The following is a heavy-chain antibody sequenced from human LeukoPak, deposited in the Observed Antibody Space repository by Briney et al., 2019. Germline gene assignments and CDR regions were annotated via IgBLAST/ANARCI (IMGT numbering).Heavy chain of an antibody. D-gene: IGHD3-10*01. J-gene: IGHJ4*02. V-gene: IGHV4-39*01. CDR1: GGSISSYY. CDR2: IYYSGST. CDR3: ASHGLWFGELFPTFFDY. Sequence: PSETLSLTCTVSGGSISSYYWGWIRQPPGKGLEWIGSIYYSGSTYYNPSLKSRVTISVDTSKNQFSLKLSSVTAADTAVYYCASHGLWFGELFPTFFDYWGQGTLVTVSS.